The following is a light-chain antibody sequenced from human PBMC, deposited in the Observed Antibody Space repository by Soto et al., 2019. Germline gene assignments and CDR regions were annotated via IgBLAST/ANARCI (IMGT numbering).Light chain of an antibody. J-gene: IGKJ5*01. Sequence: VLTQSPATLSLSPGERATLSCRASQSVDRRLAWYQHKPGQAPRLLIFDASNRATGVPPRFSGSGSGTDFALTISSLEPEDFAVYYCQQRNDWRRGTFGQGTRLEI. CDR1: QSVDRR. CDR3: QQRNDWRRGT. CDR2: DAS. V-gene: IGKV3-11*01.